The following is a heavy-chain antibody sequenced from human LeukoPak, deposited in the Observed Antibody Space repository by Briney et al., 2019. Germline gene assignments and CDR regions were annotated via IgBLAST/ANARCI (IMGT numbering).Heavy chain of an antibody. CDR1: GGSISGYY. J-gene: IGHJ5*02. V-gene: IGHV4-59*01. D-gene: IGHD3-10*01. Sequence: PSETLSLTCTVSGGSISGYYWSWIRQPPGKGLEWIGYLYYSGSTNYNLSLKSRVTISVDTSKNQFSLKLSSVTAADTAVYYCARDEDSAYGSGSYLSWGQGTLVTVSS. CDR3: ARDEDSAYGSGSYLS. CDR2: LYYSGST.